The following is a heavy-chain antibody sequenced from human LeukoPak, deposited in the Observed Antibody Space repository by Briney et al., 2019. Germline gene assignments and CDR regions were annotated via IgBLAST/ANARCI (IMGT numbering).Heavy chain of an antibody. J-gene: IGHJ4*02. Sequence: GESLKISCKGSGFSFTSSWIGWVRQMPGKCLEWMGIIYPVDSDTRYSPSFQGQVTISADKSISTAYLQWSSLKASDTAIYYCAGRPATHSFDFWGKGTLVTVSS. V-gene: IGHV5-51*01. CDR3: AGRPATHSFDF. D-gene: IGHD2-15*01. CDR1: GFSFTSSW. CDR2: IYPVDSDT.